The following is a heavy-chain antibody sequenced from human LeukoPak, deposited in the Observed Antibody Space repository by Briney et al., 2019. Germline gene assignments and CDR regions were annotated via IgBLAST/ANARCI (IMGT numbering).Heavy chain of an antibody. J-gene: IGHJ4*02. Sequence: GGSLRLSCVASGFPFRSFSMNWVRQAPGKGLEWVSSISSSSTYIYYADSVKGRFTISRDNAKNSLYLQMNSLRVEDPAVYYCARAEGSGSSFDYWGQGTLVTVSS. V-gene: IGHV3-21*01. CDR2: ISSSSTYI. D-gene: IGHD3-10*01. CDR3: ARAEGSGSSFDY. CDR1: GFPFRSFS.